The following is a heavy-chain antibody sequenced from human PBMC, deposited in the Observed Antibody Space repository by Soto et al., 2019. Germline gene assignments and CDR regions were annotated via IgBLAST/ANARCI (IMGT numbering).Heavy chain of an antibody. Sequence: GGSLRLSCAASGFTFRSYGIHWVRQAPGKGLEWVALIWFSGSKTYYVDSVKGRFAISRDNSKNTLYLQMNSLRAEDTAVYYCAKDLENYYDSSGYAFDIWGQGTMVTVSS. D-gene: IGHD3-22*01. CDR2: IWFSGSKT. CDR3: AKDLENYYDSSGYAFDI. V-gene: IGHV3-33*06. J-gene: IGHJ3*02. CDR1: GFTFRSYG.